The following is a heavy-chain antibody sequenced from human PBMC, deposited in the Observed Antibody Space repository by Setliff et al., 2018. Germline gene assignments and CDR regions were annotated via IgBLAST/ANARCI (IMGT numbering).Heavy chain of an antibody. Sequence: SETLSLTCTVSGVSISSYYWSWIRQPPGKGLEWIAYIYYSGSTNYNPSLKSRITISLDTSKNQFSLKLSSVTAADTAVYYCARDGYYDSSGYYHPDAFDIWGQGTMVTVSS. D-gene: IGHD3-22*01. CDR1: GVSISSYY. J-gene: IGHJ3*02. CDR3: ARDGYYDSSGYYHPDAFDI. CDR2: IYYSGST. V-gene: IGHV4-59*01.